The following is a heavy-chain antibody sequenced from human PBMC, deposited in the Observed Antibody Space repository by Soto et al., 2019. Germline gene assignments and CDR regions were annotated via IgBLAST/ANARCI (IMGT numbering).Heavy chain of an antibody. CDR1: GFTFSSYG. CDR2: IWYDGSNQ. Sequence: ESGGGVVQPGRSLRLSCAASGFTFSSYGMHWVRQAPGKGLEWVAIIWYDGSNQYYADSVKGRFTISRDNSKNTLYLQMXXXXXXXXXXXXXXXXXXXXXYYGMDVWGQGTTVTVSS. CDR3: XXXXXXXXYYGMDV. J-gene: IGHJ6*02. V-gene: IGHV3-33*01.